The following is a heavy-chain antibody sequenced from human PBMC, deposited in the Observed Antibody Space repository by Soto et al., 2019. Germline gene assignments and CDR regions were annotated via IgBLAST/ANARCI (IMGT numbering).Heavy chain of an antibody. CDR2: ISGDGLST. V-gene: IGHV3-23*01. Sequence: HPGGSLRLSCPGSGSTFTDFTMTWVRQAPGKGLEWVSAISGDGLSTYYAGSVKGRFTISRDNSKTTLYLQMNSLRAEDTAVYYCARRPDAFDIWGRGTMVTVSS. J-gene: IGHJ3*02. CDR1: GSTFTDFT. CDR3: ARRPDAFDI.